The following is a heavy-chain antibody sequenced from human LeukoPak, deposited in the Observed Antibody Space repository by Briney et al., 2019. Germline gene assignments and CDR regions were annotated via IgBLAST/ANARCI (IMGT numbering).Heavy chain of an antibody. CDR1: GGSISSSSYY. J-gene: IGHJ5*02. D-gene: IGHD3-22*01. CDR2: IYYSGST. CDR3: ARSPSYYGTYVDSNWFDP. Sequence: SETLSLTCAVYGGSISSSSYYWGWIRQPPGKGLEWIGSIYYSGSTYYNPSIKSRVTISVDTSKNQFSLKLSSVTAADTAVYYCARSPSYYGTYVDSNWFDPWGQGTLVTVSS. V-gene: IGHV4-39*01.